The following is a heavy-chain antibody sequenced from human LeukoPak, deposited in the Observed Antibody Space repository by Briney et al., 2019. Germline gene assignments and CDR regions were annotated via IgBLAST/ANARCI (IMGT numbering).Heavy chain of an antibody. CDR1: GFTFSTYS. CDR3: ASSFPRRDDYISNYFDY. V-gene: IGHV3-21*01. D-gene: IGHD5-24*01. CDR2: ISSSGTYI. J-gene: IGHJ4*02. Sequence: PGGSLRLSCAASGFTFSTYSMNWVRQAQGRGLEWVSSISSSGTYIYYADSMRGRFTISRDNSKNSLYLQMNSLRAEDTAVYYCASSFPRRDDYISNYFDYWGQGTLVTVSS.